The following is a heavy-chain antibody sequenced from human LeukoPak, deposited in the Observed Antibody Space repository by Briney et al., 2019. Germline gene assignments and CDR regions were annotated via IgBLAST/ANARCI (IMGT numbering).Heavy chain of an antibody. J-gene: IGHJ4*02. CDR1: RFTFSDYA. CDR2: LSISTGSR. V-gene: IGHV3-23*01. Sequence: GGSLRLSCAASRFTFSDYALSWVRQAPEKGREWVSSLSISTGSRYYADSVKGRFTISRDNSENILYLQMDSLGAEDTAVYYCAKGREVATITDFDYWGQGTLVTVSS. CDR3: AKGREVATITDFDY. D-gene: IGHD5-24*01.